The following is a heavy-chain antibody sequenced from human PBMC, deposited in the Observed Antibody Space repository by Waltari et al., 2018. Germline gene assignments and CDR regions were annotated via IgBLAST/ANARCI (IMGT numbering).Heavy chain of an antibody. CDR3: AKCGGSYLGYFDY. CDR1: GFTFSSYG. V-gene: IGHV3-30*18. J-gene: IGHJ4*02. CDR2: ISYDGSNK. D-gene: IGHD1-26*01. Sequence: QVQLVESGGGVVQPGRSLRLSCAASGFTFSSYGMHWVRQAPGKGLEWVAVISYDGSNKYYADSVKGRFTISRDNSKNTLYLQMNSLRAEDTAVYYCAKCGGSYLGYFDYWGQGTLVTVSS.